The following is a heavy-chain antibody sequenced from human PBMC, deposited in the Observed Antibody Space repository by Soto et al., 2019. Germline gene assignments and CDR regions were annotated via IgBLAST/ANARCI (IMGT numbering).Heavy chain of an antibody. Sequence: QVQLVQSGAEVKKPGASVKVSCKASGYTFTSYAMHWVRQAPGQRLEWMGWINAGNGNTKYSQKFQGRVTITRDTSASTAYMELSSLRSEDTAVYYCARGVRWQQLVTPPWFDPWGQGTLVTVSS. J-gene: IGHJ5*02. CDR2: INAGNGNT. D-gene: IGHD6-13*01. CDR3: ARGVRWQQLVTPPWFDP. CDR1: GYTFTSYA. V-gene: IGHV1-3*01.